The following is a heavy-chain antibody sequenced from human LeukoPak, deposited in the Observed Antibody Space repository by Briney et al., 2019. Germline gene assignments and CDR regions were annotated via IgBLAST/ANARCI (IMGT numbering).Heavy chain of an antibody. V-gene: IGHV4-59*01. Sequence: SETLSLTCTVSGASISSSYWSWIRQPPGKRLEWIGYIYYNGNTNSNPSLKSRVTISADTSKNRFSLKLSSVTAADTAIYYCVRGNYDNRGYSNAFDIWGQGTMVTVPS. CDR1: GASISSSY. J-gene: IGHJ3*02. CDR2: IYYNGNT. D-gene: IGHD3-22*01. CDR3: VRGNYDNRGYSNAFDI.